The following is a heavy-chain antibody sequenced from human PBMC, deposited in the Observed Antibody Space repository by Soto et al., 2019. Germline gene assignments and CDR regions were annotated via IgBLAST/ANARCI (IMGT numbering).Heavy chain of an antibody. CDR2: TYYRSRWYN. V-gene: IGHV6-1*01. Sequence: SQTLSLTCAISGDSVSSNSVTWHWIRQSPSRGLEWLGRTYYRSRWYNDYSVSLQSRITINPDTSKNQFSLNLRSVTAADTAVYFCARDLSSGYDSYYFDYWGQGTLVTVSS. J-gene: IGHJ4*02. CDR1: GDSVSSNSVT. D-gene: IGHD3-22*01. CDR3: ARDLSSGYDSYYFDY.